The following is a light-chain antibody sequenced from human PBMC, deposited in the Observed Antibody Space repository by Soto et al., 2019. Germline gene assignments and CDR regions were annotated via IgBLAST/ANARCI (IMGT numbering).Light chain of an antibody. Sequence: DIQMTQSPSTVSAFVGDRVTITCRASQSITNRLAWYQQKPGKAPKVLIYAASSLQSGVPSRFSGSGSGTDLTLTISSLQPEDGAIYFCQQANSFRITFGEGTRLEIK. CDR3: QQANSFRIT. J-gene: IGKJ5*01. CDR2: AAS. CDR1: QSITNR. V-gene: IGKV1-12*01.